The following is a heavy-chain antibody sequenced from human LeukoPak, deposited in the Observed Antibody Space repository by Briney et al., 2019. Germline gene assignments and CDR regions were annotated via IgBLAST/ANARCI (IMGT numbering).Heavy chain of an antibody. CDR3: ARDKSYCTSISCYYNWFDP. J-gene: IGHJ5*02. CDR2: IYTSGRT. D-gene: IGHD2-2*01. CDR1: GDSISSGSYY. V-gene: IGHV4-61*02. Sequence: PSQTLSLTCTVSGDSISSGSYYWSWIRQPAGKGLEWIGRIYTSGRTNYNPSLKSRVTISVDTSKNKFSMKLSSVTAADTAVYYCARDKSYCTSISCYYNWFDPWGQGTRVTVSS.